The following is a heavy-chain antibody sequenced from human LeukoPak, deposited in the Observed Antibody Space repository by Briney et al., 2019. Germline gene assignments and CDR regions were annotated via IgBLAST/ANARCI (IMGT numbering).Heavy chain of an antibody. D-gene: IGHD3-10*01. CDR1: GGTFSSYA. CDR3: AREFVYGSGTYQHPADY. Sequence: ASVKVSCKASGGTFSSYAISWVRQAPGQGLEWMGGIIPIFGTTNYAQKFQDRVTITADKSTSTAYMELSSLRSEDTAVYYCAREFVYGSGTYQHPADYWGQGTLVTVSS. J-gene: IGHJ4*02. CDR2: IIPIFGTT. V-gene: IGHV1-69*06.